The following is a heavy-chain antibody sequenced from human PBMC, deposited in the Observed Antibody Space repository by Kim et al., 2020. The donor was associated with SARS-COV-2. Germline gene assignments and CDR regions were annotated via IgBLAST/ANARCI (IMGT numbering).Heavy chain of an antibody. CDR1: GGSISSGGYY. CDR3: ARGITMVRGVNWFDP. CDR2: IYYSGST. D-gene: IGHD3-10*01. Sequence: SETLSLTCTVSGGSISSGGYYWSWIRQHPGKGLEWIGYIYYSGSTYYNPSLKSRVTISVDTSKNQFSLKLSSVTAADTAVYYCARGITMVRGVNWFDPWGQGTLVTVSS. J-gene: IGHJ5*02. V-gene: IGHV4-31*03.